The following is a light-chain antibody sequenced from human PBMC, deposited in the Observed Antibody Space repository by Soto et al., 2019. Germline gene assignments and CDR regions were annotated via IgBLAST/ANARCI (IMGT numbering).Light chain of an antibody. Sequence: QPVLTQSPSASASLGASVKLTCTLSSGHSSYAIAWHQQQPEKGPRYLMKLDSDGSHTKGDAIPDRFSGSSSGAERYLTISILQSEDEADYSCQTWGTGIHVVFGGGTTLTVL. J-gene: IGLJ2*01. CDR3: QTWGTGIHVV. CDR2: LDSDGSH. V-gene: IGLV4-69*01. CDR1: SGHSSYA.